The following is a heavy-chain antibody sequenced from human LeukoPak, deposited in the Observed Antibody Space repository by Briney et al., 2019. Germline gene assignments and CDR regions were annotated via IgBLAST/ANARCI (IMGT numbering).Heavy chain of an antibody. V-gene: IGHV3-30*18. D-gene: IGHD1/OR15-1a*01. Sequence: GGSLRLSCAASGFTFSTFGIHWVRQAPGKGLEWVAAISPDGYNEYYTDSVKGRFTVSRDNSKNMIYLQMNSLRGEDSGVYYCAKVNNYDDYWGQGTLVTVSS. CDR2: ISPDGYNE. J-gene: IGHJ4*02. CDR3: AKVNNYDDY. CDR1: GFTFSTFG.